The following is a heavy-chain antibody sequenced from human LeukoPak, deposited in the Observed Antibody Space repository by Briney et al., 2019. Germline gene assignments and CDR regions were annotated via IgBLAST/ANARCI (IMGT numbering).Heavy chain of an antibody. CDR1: GFTFSNSW. J-gene: IGHJ3*02. CDR3: ARSRVRPYQLAHGGSGVEAFDI. CDR2: IRQDGGEK. Sequence: GGSLRLSCAASGFTFSNSWMNWVRQAPGMGLEWVANIRQDGGEKDYVDSVKGRFTIFRDNAKNSLYLQMNSLRDDDMAVYYCARSRVRPYQLAHGGSGVEAFDIWGQGTMVTVSS. D-gene: IGHD2-2*01. V-gene: IGHV3-7*01.